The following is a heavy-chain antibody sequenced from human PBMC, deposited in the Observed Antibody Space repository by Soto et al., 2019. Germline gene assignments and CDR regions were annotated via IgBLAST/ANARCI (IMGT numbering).Heavy chain of an antibody. D-gene: IGHD6-6*01. Sequence: EVQLLESGGGLVQPGGSLRLSCAVSGFTFSSYAMGWVRQAPGKGLEWVSGISGSGGSTYYADSVKGRFTIYRDNSKNTLYLQMNSLRAEDTAVYYCAKGHDPYSSSFGYYYYMDVWGKGTTVTVSS. J-gene: IGHJ6*03. CDR3: AKGHDPYSSSFGYYYYMDV. V-gene: IGHV3-23*01. CDR2: ISGSGGST. CDR1: GFTFSSYA.